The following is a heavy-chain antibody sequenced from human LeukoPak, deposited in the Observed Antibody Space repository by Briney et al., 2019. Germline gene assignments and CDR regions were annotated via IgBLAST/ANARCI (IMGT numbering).Heavy chain of an antibody. V-gene: IGHV3-11*01. D-gene: IGHD3-10*01. Sequence: GGSLRLSCAASGFTFSDYYMSWIRQAPGKGLEWVSYISSSGSTIYYADSVKGRFTISRDNAKNSLYLQMNSLRAEDTAVYYCATYGSGSYYRDPFDYWGQGTLVTVSS. CDR2: ISSSGSTI. CDR1: GFTFSDYY. J-gene: IGHJ4*02. CDR3: ATYGSGSYYRDPFDY.